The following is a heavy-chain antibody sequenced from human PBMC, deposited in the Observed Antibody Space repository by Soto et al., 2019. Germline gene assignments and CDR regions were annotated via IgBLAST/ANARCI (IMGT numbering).Heavy chain of an antibody. Sequence: GASVKVSCKASGYTFTSYGISWVRQAPGQGLEWMGWISAYNGNTNYAQKLQGRVTMTTDTSTSTAYMELRSLRSDDTAVYYCARDLHTASYDYGDYVGYWGQGTLVTVSS. CDR1: GYTFTSYG. D-gene: IGHD4-17*01. CDR3: ARDLHTASYDYGDYVGY. J-gene: IGHJ4*02. CDR2: ISAYNGNT. V-gene: IGHV1-18*01.